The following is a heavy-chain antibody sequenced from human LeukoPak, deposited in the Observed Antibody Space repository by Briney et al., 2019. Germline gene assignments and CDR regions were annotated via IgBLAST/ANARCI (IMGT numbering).Heavy chain of an antibody. CDR2: INPDNGAT. D-gene: IGHD6-19*01. V-gene: IGHV1-2*02. Sequence: ASVKVSCKASGYIFTNFYLHWMRQAPGHGLEWIGWINPDNGATDSAQKFQGRVTMTRDTSINTIYMELSNLRSDDTAVYYCAGLITQWLAYFDYWGQGTLLIVSS. J-gene: IGHJ4*02. CDR1: GYIFTNFY. CDR3: AGLITQWLAYFDY.